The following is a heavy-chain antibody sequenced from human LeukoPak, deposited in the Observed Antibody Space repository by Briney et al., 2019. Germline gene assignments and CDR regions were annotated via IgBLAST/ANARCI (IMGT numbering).Heavy chain of an antibody. V-gene: IGHV4-59*11. CDR3: ARGGFGAYYYYYYMDV. J-gene: IGHJ6*03. D-gene: IGHD3-16*01. CDR2: IYYSGST. Sequence: SETLSLTCTVSGGSISSHYWSWIRQPPGKGLEWIGYIYYSGSTNYNPSLKSRATISVDTSKNQFSLKLSSVTAADTAVYYCARGGFGAYYYYYYMDVWGKGTTVTVSS. CDR1: GGSISSHY.